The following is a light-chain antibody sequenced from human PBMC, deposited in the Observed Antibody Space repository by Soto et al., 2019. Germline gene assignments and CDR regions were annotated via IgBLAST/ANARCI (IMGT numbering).Light chain of an antibody. Sequence: QSVLTQPPSMSAAPGQKVTISCSGSGSNIGNNYVSWYQQLPGTAPKLLIYDNDKRPSGIPDRFSGSKSGTSATLGITGLPTGDEADYYCGTWDSSLSAVVFGGGTKVTVL. V-gene: IGLV1-51*01. CDR2: DND. CDR3: GTWDSSLSAVV. J-gene: IGLJ2*01. CDR1: GSNIGNNY.